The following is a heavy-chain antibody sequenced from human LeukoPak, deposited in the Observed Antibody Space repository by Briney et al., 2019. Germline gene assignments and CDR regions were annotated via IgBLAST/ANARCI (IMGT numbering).Heavy chain of an antibody. D-gene: IGHD3-22*01. CDR1: GGSISSYY. V-gene: IGHV4-59*01. CDR3: AREAYDSSGYYYVFDY. Sequence: SETLSLTCTVSGGSISSYYWSWIRQPPGKGLEWIGYIYYSGSTNYNPSLKSRVTISVDTSKNQFSLKLSSVTAAVTAVYYCAREAYDSSGYYYVFDYWGQGTLVTVS. J-gene: IGHJ4*02. CDR2: IYYSGST.